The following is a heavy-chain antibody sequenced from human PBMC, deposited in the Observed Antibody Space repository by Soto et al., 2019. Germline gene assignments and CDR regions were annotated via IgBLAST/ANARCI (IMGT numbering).Heavy chain of an antibody. V-gene: IGHV5-51*01. CDR2: IYPGDSDT. D-gene: IGHD2-15*01. CDR3: ARHDGGWWNPAYFDL. CDR1: GYSFTSYW. J-gene: IGHJ2*01. Sequence: EVQLVQSGAEVKKPGESLKISCKGSGYSFTSYWIGWVRQMPGKGLEWMGIIYPGDSDTRYSPSFQGQVTISADKSIXTAYRQWSSLKASDTAMYYCARHDGGWWNPAYFDLWGRGTLVTVSS.